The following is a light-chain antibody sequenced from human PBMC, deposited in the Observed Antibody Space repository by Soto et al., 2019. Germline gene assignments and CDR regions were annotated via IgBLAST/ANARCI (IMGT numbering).Light chain of an antibody. J-gene: IGKJ1*01. CDR2: GAS. Sequence: DIVLTQSPATLSLSPGERATLSCRSSQSVSNDYVAWVQQKPGQTPRLLIHGASTRATGFPARFSGSGSGTDCTLTISSLQSEDVAVYYCQQYNNWPWTFGQGTKVDIK. CDR1: QSVSND. CDR3: QQYNNWPWT. V-gene: IGKV3-15*01.